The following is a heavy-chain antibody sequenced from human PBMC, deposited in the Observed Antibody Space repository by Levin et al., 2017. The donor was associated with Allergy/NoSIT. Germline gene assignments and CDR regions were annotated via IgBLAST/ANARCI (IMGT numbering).Heavy chain of an antibody. CDR2: IWYDGSNK. J-gene: IGHJ3*02. V-gene: IGHV3-33*01. Sequence: GGSLRLSCAASGFTFSSYGMHWVRQAPGKGLEWVAVIWYDGSNKYYADSVKGRFTISRDNSKNTLYLQMNSLRAEDTAVYYCARETGVGIAAAEDAFDIWGQGTMVTVSS. D-gene: IGHD6-13*01. CDR3: ARETGVGIAAAEDAFDI. CDR1: GFTFSSYG.